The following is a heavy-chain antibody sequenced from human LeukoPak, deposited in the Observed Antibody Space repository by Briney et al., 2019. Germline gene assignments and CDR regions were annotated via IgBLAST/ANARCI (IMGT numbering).Heavy chain of an antibody. J-gene: IGHJ6*02. V-gene: IGHV4-4*07. CDR1: GGSISIFY. CDR3: ARGTFKDGLDV. Sequence: SETLSLTCTVSGGSISIFYWSWIRQPAGKGLDWIGRIHSSGSINHNPSLESRVTLSVDTPKNQFSLKLTSVAAADTAVYYCARGTFKDGLDVWGQGTTVTVSS. CDR2: IHSSGSI. D-gene: IGHD2/OR15-2a*01.